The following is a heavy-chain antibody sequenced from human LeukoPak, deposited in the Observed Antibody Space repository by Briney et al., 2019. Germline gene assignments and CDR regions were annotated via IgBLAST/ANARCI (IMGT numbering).Heavy chain of an antibody. Sequence: GGSLRLSCVVSGISLSNYAMTWVRQAAGKGLEWVSYISERGGSTTYADSVKGRFTISRDTSLNTLYLQMNNLRAEDTAVYFCAKRGVVIRGILVIGYHQEAYHYDFWGQGVLVTVSS. CDR1: GISLSNYA. J-gene: IGHJ4*02. CDR2: ISERGGST. V-gene: IGHV3-23*01. D-gene: IGHD3-10*01. CDR3: AKRGVVIRGILVIGYHQEAYHYDF.